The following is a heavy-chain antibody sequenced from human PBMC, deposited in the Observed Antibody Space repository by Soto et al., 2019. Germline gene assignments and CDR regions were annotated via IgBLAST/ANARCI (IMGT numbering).Heavy chain of an antibody. Sequence: SQTLSLTCAISGGGVSSNSAAWNWIRQSPSRGLEWLGRTYYRSKWYNDYAVSVKSRITINPDTSKNQFSLQLNSVTPEDTAVYYCARDPKKYSSGWYIWGMDVWGQGTTVTVSS. D-gene: IGHD6-19*01. CDR3: ARDPKKYSSGWYIWGMDV. J-gene: IGHJ6*02. CDR2: TYYRSKWYN. CDR1: GGGVSSNSAA. V-gene: IGHV6-1*01.